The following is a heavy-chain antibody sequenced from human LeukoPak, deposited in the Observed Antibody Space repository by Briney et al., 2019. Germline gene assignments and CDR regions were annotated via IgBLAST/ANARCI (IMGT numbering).Heavy chain of an antibody. J-gene: IGHJ4*02. CDR3: AKMPVSYSSGWSTFVY. Sequence: QPGGSLRLSCAASGFTFSSYAMSWVRQAPGKGLEWVSGIGGSDGRTYYADSVKGRFTISRDNSKNTLYLQMNSLRAEDTAIYYCAKMPVSYSSGWSTFVYWGQGSLVTVSS. V-gene: IGHV3-23*01. D-gene: IGHD6-19*01. CDR1: GFTFSSYA. CDR2: IGGSDGRT.